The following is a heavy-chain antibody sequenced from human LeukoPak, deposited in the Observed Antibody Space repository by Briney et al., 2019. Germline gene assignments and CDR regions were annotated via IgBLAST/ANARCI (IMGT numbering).Heavy chain of an antibody. Sequence: GGSLRLSCAASGFDFDAYAMHWVRQAPGKGREGVSYISSTSTTKYYADSVKGRFTISRDNSKNSLDLQMNRLTAEDTAVYYCARDRSLVDGDYGVWFDAWGQGSLVTVSS. J-gene: IGHJ5*02. CDR3: ARDRSLVDGDYGVWFDA. CDR2: ISSTSTTK. V-gene: IGHV3-48*04. CDR1: GFDFDAYA. D-gene: IGHD4-17*01.